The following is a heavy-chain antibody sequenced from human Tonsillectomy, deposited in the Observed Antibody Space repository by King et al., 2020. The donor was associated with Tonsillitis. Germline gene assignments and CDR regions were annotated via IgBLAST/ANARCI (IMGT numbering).Heavy chain of an antibody. V-gene: IGHV3-21*01. CDR1: GFTFSSYS. D-gene: IGHD2-2*01. CDR3: LTSYCSSTSCYSSEY. CDR2: ISSSSSYL. J-gene: IGHJ4*02. Sequence: EVQLVQSGGGLVKPGGSLRLSCAASGFTFSSYSMNWVRQAPGKGLEWVSSISSSSSYLYYADSVKGRFTISRDNAKNSLYLQMNSLRAEDTAVYYCLTSYCSSTSCYSSEYWGQGTLVTVSS.